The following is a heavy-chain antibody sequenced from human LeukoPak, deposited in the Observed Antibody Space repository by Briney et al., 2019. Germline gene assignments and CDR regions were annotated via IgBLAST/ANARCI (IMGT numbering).Heavy chain of an antibody. CDR3: ASPGLEYSSSSGYYYYCMDV. CDR2: ISSSGSTI. D-gene: IGHD6-6*01. J-gene: IGHJ6*03. Sequence: GGSLRLSCAASGFTFSDYYMSWVRQAPGKGLEWVSYISSSGSTIYYADSVKGRFTISRDNAKNSLYLQMNSLRAEDTAVYYCASPGLEYSSSSGYYYYCMDVWGKGTTVTVSS. V-gene: IGHV3-11*01. CDR1: GFTFSDYY.